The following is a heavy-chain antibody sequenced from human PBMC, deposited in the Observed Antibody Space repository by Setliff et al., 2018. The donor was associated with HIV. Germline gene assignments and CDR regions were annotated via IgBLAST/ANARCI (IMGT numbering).Heavy chain of an antibody. CDR3: ARSPLYSGYERYYFDY. Sequence: PSETLSLTCTVSGGSISSSGPGYYWGWVRQPPGGGLEWIGSIYHSGRTYYNPSLKSRVTISLDRSKTQFSLKLSSVTAADTAVYYCARSPLYSGYERYYFDYWGQGTLVTVSS. J-gene: IGHJ4*02. CDR1: GGSISSSGPGYY. D-gene: IGHD5-12*01. CDR2: IYHSGRT. V-gene: IGHV4-39*07.